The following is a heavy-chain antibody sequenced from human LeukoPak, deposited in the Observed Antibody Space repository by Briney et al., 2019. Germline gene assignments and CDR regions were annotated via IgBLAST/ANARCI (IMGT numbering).Heavy chain of an antibody. CDR2: IYSGGST. Sequence: GGSLRLSCTASGFTFGDYAMSWARQAPGKGLEWVSVIYSGGSTYYADSVKGRFTISRDNSKNTLYLQMNSLRAEDTAVYYCAKLNDFWSGYSVYWGQETLVTVSS. J-gene: IGHJ4*02. CDR3: AKLNDFWSGYSVY. D-gene: IGHD3-3*01. CDR1: GFTFGDYA. V-gene: IGHV3-23*03.